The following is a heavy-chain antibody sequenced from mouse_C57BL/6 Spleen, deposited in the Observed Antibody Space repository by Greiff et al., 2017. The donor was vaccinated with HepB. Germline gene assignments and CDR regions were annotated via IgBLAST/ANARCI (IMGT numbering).Heavy chain of an antibody. Sequence: VQLQESGAELVRPGASVTLSCKASGYTFTDYEMHWVKQTPVHGLEWIGAIDPETGGTAYNQKFKGKAILTADKSSSTAYMELRSLTSEDSAVYYCTNYDYDYWGQGTTLTVSS. J-gene: IGHJ2*01. D-gene: IGHD2-4*01. CDR3: TNYDYDY. CDR1: GYTFTDYE. V-gene: IGHV1-15*01. CDR2: IDPETGGT.